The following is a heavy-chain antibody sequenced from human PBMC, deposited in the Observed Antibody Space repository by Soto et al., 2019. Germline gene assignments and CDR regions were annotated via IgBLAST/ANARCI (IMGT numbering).Heavy chain of an antibody. Sequence: QITLKESGPTLVKPTQTLTLTCTFSGFSLSTSGVGVGWIRQPPGKALEWLALIYWDDDKRYSPSLKSRLTITKDTSKNQVVLTLTNMDPVDTATYYCAHLLGVERYFHVGRSALDIWGQGTMVTVSS. CDR1: GFSLSTSGVG. CDR3: AHLLGVERYFHVGRSALDI. CDR2: IYWDDDK. V-gene: IGHV2-5*02. D-gene: IGHD3-10*01. J-gene: IGHJ3*02.